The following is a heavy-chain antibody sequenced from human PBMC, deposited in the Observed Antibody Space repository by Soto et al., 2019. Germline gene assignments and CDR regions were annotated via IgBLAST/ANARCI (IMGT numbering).Heavy chain of an antibody. Sequence: GSLRLSCAASGXTFSSNDMSWVRQAPGKGLEWVSVIYSGGSTYYADSVKGRFTISRDNSKNTLYLQMNSLRAEDTAVYYCARSSNSIAAAGTGFAYWGQGTLVTVSS. J-gene: IGHJ4*02. CDR3: ARSSNSIAAAGTGFAY. CDR1: GXTFSSND. CDR2: IYSGGST. V-gene: IGHV3-53*01. D-gene: IGHD6-13*01.